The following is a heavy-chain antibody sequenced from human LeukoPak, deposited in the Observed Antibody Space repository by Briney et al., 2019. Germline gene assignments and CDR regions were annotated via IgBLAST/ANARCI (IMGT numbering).Heavy chain of an antibody. Sequence: ASVKVSCKASGYTFINYGITWVRQAPGQGLEWMGWISTYNGNTKYPQKFQGRVTMTTDTSTSTAYMELTSLRSDDTAVYYCARDEYYYGSANYFDYWGQGTLVTVSS. CDR2: ISTYNGNT. CDR3: ARDEYYYGSANYFDY. V-gene: IGHV1-18*01. J-gene: IGHJ4*02. CDR1: GYTFINYG. D-gene: IGHD3-10*01.